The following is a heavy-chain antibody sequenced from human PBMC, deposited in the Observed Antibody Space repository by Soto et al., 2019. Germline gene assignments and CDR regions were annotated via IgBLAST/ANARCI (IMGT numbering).Heavy chain of an antibody. Sequence: QVQLQQWGAGLLKPSETLSLTCAVYGGFVSSGSYYWSWIRQPPGKGLEWIGEMSHSGGTHFNPSRKSRVTISVDTSKNQFSLKMSSVTAADTALYDCARVERGTATTVVDAFDIWGPGTMVTVSS. J-gene: IGHJ3*02. CDR1: GGFVSSGSYY. CDR2: MSHSGGT. D-gene: IGHD1-1*01. CDR3: ARVERGTATTVVDAFDI. V-gene: IGHV4-34*01.